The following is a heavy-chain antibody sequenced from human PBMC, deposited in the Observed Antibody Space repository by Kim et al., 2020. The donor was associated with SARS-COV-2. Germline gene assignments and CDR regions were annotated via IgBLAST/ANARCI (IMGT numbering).Heavy chain of an antibody. Sequence: AASVKGQLTISRDNAKNSLYRQMNSLRAEDTAVYYCARPLQVGATGVLLYWGQGTLVTVSS. D-gene: IGHD1-26*01. CDR3: ARPLQVGATGVLLY. J-gene: IGHJ4*02. V-gene: IGHV3-11*04.